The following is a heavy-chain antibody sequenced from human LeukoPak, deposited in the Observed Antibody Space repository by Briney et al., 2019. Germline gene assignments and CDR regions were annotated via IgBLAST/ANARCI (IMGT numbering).Heavy chain of an antibody. D-gene: IGHD3-3*01. V-gene: IGHV3-21*01. Sequence: GGSLRLSCAASGYTFSSYSINWVRQAPGKGLEWVSSISVRSNYIYYADSVRGRFRISRDDARDSLYLQMNSLRAEYTAVYSCVSLRRNRDTTGFYSYYDFWGQGTLVTVSS. CDR2: ISVRSNYI. J-gene: IGHJ4*02. CDR1: GYTFSSYS. CDR3: VSLRRNRDTTGFYSYYDF.